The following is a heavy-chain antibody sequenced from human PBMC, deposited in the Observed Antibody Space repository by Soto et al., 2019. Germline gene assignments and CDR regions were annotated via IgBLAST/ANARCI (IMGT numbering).Heavy chain of an antibody. V-gene: IGHV3-11*01. CDR3: ASHYDMWSGYLSPVDY. Sequence: QVQLVESGGDLVKPGGSLXXSCAXXGYXXXXXYMSXXXQAPGKGLEWISYIDTSGTKIYYADSVKGRFTITRDNAKNSLYPEMNSLRDEDTAVYYCASHYDMWSGYLSPVDYWGQGTLVTVSS. CDR1: GYXXXXXY. J-gene: IGHJ4*02. D-gene: IGHD3-3*01. CDR2: IDTSGTKI.